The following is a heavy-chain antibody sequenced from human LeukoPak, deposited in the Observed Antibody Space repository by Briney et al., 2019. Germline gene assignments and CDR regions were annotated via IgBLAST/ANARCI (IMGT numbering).Heavy chain of an antibody. CDR3: AKDGGYCSGGSCDFDY. V-gene: IGHV3-33*06. J-gene: IGHJ4*02. Sequence: GRSLRLSCAASGFTFSSYGMHWVRQAPGKGLEWVAVIWYDGSNKYYADSVKGQFTISRDNSKNTLYLQMNSLRAEDTAVYYCAKDGGYCSGGSCDFDYWGQGTLVTVSS. CDR2: IWYDGSNK. D-gene: IGHD2-15*01. CDR1: GFTFSSYG.